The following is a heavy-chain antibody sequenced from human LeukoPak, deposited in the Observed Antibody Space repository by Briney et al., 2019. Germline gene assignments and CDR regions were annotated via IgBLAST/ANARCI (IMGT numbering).Heavy chain of an antibody. D-gene: IGHD6-19*01. CDR3: TRDRGQWLVDY. CDR1: GGSISSSNW. J-gene: IGHJ4*02. CDR2: IDSSGTA. V-gene: IGHV4-4*02. Sequence: SETLSLTCAVSGGSISSSNWWSWVRQPPGKGLEYFASIDSSGTAYYNPSLQSRVTISADTSKNQFSLKLTSVTAADTAVYYCTRDRGQWLVDYWGQGTLVTVSS.